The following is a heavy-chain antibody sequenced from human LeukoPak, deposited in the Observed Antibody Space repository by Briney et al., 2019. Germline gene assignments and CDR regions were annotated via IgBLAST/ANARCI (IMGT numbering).Heavy chain of an antibody. V-gene: IGHV3-23*01. CDR3: AKWQTVVTPKPQRSKLYYYYGMDV. Sequence: GGSLRLSCAASGFTFSSYAMSWVRQAPGKGLEWVSAISGSGGSTYYAGSVKGRFTISRDNSKNTLYLQMNSLRAEDTAVYYCAKWQTVVTPKPQRSKLYYYYGMDVWGQGTTVTVSS. CDR1: GFTFSSYA. D-gene: IGHD4-23*01. CDR2: ISGSGGST. J-gene: IGHJ6*02.